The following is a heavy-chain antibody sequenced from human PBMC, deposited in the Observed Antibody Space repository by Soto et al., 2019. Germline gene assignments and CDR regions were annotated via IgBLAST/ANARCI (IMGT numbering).Heavy chain of an antibody. CDR2: IIPIFGTA. Sequence: QVQLVQSGAEVKKPGSSVKVSCKASGGTFSSYAISWVRQAPGQGLEWMGGIIPIFGTANYAQKFQGRVMITADESTSTGYMELSSLTFEDTAVYYCARSAATVNTGGSFDIWGKGTMVTVSS. J-gene: IGHJ3*02. V-gene: IGHV1-69*01. D-gene: IGHD4-17*01. CDR1: GGTFSSYA. CDR3: ARSAATVNTGGSFDI.